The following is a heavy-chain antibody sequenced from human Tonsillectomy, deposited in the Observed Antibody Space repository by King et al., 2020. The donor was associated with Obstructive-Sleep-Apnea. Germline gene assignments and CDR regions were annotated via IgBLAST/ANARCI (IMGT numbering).Heavy chain of an antibody. D-gene: IGHD4-17*01. CDR3: ARAYSGDYPFGY. Sequence: LQLQESGLGLVKPSETLSLTCTVSGASISSSSYYWGWIRQPPGQGLEWIGTIYYNGSTYFNPSLKSRVTISVDTSNSQFSLKLSSVTATDTAVYFCARAYSGDYPFGYWGQGALVTVSA. CDR2: IYYNGST. V-gene: IGHV4-39*01. J-gene: IGHJ4*02. CDR1: GASISSSSYY.